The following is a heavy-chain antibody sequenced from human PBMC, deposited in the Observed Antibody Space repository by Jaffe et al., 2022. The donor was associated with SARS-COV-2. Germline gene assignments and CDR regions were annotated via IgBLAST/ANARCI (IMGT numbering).Heavy chain of an antibody. CDR1: GFTFSSYS. CDR2: ISSSSSYI. CDR3: AREGVRFSGSPYYFDY. D-gene: IGHD1-26*01. Sequence: EVQLVESGGGLVKPGGSLRLSCAASGFTFSSYSMNWVRQAPGKGLEWVSSISSSSSYIYYADSVKGRFTISRDNAKNSLYLQMNSLRAEDTAVYYCAREGVRFSGSPYYFDYWGQGTLVTVSS. J-gene: IGHJ4*02. V-gene: IGHV3-21*01.